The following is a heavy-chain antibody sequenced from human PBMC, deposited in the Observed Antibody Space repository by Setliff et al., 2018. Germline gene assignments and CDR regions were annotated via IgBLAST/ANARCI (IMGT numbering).Heavy chain of an antibody. J-gene: IGHJ6*03. V-gene: IGHV4-59*12. Sequence: SETLSLTCTVSGGSISSYYWSWIRQPPGKGLEWIGSIHYSGSTSYNPSLQSRVTLSLDTSENEFSLRLTSVTAADTAVYFCARTINFLGSGTWGYMDVWGKGTTVTVSS. CDR1: GGSISSYY. CDR3: ARTINFLGSGTWGYMDV. CDR2: IHYSGST. D-gene: IGHD3-10*01.